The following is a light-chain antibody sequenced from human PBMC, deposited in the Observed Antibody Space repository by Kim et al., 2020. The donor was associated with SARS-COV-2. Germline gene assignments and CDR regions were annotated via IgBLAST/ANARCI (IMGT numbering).Light chain of an antibody. Sequence: SPGERATLSCRASQSVNNNYLAWYQHRPGQAPRLLIYGASSRATGITDRFSASGSGTDFTLTISRLEPEDFAVYYCQQYGSSPWTFGQGTKVDIK. J-gene: IGKJ1*01. V-gene: IGKV3-20*01. CDR1: QSVNNNY. CDR3: QQYGSSPWT. CDR2: GAS.